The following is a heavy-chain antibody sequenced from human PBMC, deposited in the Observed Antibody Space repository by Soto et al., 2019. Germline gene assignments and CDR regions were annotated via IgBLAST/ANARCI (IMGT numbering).Heavy chain of an antibody. J-gene: IGHJ1*01. D-gene: IGHD4-4*01. Sequence: GVSLSLSCAGYGFHLNNYWMSWVRQAPGKGLEWVANIKEDGGEKYYVDSVKGRFTISRDNAENSVSLQMSSLRVEDTAVYYCACGPRGRGGYSIFEDWGQGAQVTVSS. CDR1: GFHLNNYW. CDR3: ACGPRGRGGYSIFED. V-gene: IGHV3-7*01. CDR2: IKEDGGEK.